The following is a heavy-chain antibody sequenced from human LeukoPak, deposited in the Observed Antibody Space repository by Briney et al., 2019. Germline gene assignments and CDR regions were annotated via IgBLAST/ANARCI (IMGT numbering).Heavy chain of an antibody. D-gene: IGHD4-23*01. CDR3: ASGLHYGGNSTRANWFDP. Sequence: QPGGSLRLSCAASGFTFSSYWMHWVRQAPGKGLVWVSRINTDGSNTSYADSVKGRFTISRDNAKNTLYLQMNSLRAEDTAVYYCASGLHYGGNSTRANWFDPWGQGTLVTVSS. V-gene: IGHV3-74*01. CDR1: GFTFSSYW. J-gene: IGHJ5*02. CDR2: INTDGSNT.